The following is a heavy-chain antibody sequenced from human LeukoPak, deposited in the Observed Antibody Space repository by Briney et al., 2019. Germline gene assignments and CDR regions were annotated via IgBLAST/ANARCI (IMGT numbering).Heavy chain of an antibody. J-gene: IGHJ4*02. Sequence: PSETLSLTCTVSGGSISSGDYYWSWIRQPPGKGLEWIGYIYYSGITYYNPSLKSRLTISVDTPKNQFSLQLRSVTAADTAVYYCVRELQQRTGTPGDYWGQGTLVTVSS. D-gene: IGHD3/OR15-3a*01. CDR1: GGSISSGDYY. V-gene: IGHV4-30-4*01. CDR2: IYYSGIT. CDR3: VRELQQRTGTPGDY.